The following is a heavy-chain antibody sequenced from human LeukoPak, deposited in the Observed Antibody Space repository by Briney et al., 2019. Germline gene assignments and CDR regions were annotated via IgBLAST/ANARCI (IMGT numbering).Heavy chain of an antibody. CDR2: IYYSGST. Sequence: PSETLSLICNVSGGSISSHYWSWIRQPPGKELEWIGYIYYSGSTNYNPSLKSRVTISVDTSKNQFSLKLSSVTAADTAVYYCASDPYGGDYFDYWGQGTLVTVSS. CDR3: ASDPYGGDYFDY. CDR1: GGSISSHY. D-gene: IGHD4-23*01. J-gene: IGHJ4*02. V-gene: IGHV4-59*11.